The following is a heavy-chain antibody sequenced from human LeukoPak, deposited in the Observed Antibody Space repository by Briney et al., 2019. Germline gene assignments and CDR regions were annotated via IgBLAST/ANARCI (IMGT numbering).Heavy chain of an antibody. J-gene: IGHJ3*02. CDR2: IYPGDSDT. CDR1: GYSFTRYW. CDR3: ASLRSYSDAFDI. V-gene: IGHV5-51*01. Sequence: GESLKISCKGPGYSFTRYWIGWVRQVPGKGLEWMGTIYPGDSDTRYRPSFQGQVTISADKSISTAYLQWSSLKASDTAMYYCASLRSYSDAFDIWGQGTMVTVSS. D-gene: IGHD2-21*01.